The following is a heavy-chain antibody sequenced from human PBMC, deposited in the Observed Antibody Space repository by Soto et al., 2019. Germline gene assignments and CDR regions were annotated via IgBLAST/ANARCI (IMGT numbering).Heavy chain of an antibody. V-gene: IGHV3-23*01. CDR3: AAPSVQVARTRYFDP. CDR2: IGAGSAGT. D-gene: IGHD6-19*01. CDR1: GITFSSFA. J-gene: IGHJ5*02. Sequence: XESLRLSFAASGITFSSFAVSWVRQAPGRGLEWVSAIGAGSAGTHYADSVKGRFTISRDDSKNTLYLQMDSLRAEDTAVYYCAAPSVQVARTRYFDPWGQGTPVTVSS.